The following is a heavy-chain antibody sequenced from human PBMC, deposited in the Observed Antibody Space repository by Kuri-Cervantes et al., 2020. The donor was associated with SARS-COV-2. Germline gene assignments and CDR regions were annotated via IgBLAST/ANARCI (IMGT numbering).Heavy chain of an antibody. CDR1: GGTFSSYA. CDR2: IIPILGIA. Sequence: SVKVSCKASGGTFSSYAISWVRQAPGQGLEWMGGIIPILGIANYAQKFQGRVTITADKSTSTAYMELSSLRAEDTAVYYCAKDPPTPYSSGWQAPLRFDYWGQGTLVTVSS. D-gene: IGHD6-19*01. CDR3: AKDPPTPYSSGWQAPLRFDY. J-gene: IGHJ4*02. V-gene: IGHV1-69*10.